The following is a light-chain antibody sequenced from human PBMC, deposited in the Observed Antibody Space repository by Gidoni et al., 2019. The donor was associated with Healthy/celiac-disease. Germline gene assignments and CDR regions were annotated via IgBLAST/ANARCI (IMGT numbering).Light chain of an antibody. CDR2: EVS. V-gene: IGLV2-14*01. Sequence: QSALTQPASVSGSPGQSTTISCTGTSSDVGGYNYVSWYQQHPGNAPKLMIYEVSNRPSGVSNRFSGSKSGNTASLTISGLQAEDEADYYCSSYTSSSTVVFGGGTKLTVL. CDR1: SSDVGGYNY. J-gene: IGLJ2*01. CDR3: SSYTSSSTVV.